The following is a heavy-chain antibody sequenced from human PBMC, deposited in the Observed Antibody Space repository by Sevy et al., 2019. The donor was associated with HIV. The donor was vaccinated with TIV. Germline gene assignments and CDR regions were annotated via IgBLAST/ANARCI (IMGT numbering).Heavy chain of an antibody. J-gene: IGHJ3*01. CDR2: IFQSGAT. Sequence: SETLSLTCAVSGGSINSGGYSWSWIRQPPGKGLEWIGYIFQSGATYYIPSLQSRVSISVDISKNQFSLSLRSVTAADTAVYYCARGRVGDSSSWYGAFDVWGQGTMVTVSS. V-gene: IGHV4-30-2*01. D-gene: IGHD6-13*01. CDR1: GGSINSGGYS. CDR3: ARGRVGDSSSWYGAFDV.